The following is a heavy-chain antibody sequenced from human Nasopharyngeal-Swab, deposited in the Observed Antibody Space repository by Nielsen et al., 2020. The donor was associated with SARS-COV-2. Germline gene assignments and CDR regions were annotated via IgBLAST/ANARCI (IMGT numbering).Heavy chain of an antibody. CDR2: ISYDGSNK. D-gene: IGHD6-13*01. CDR3: ASSPGIAAPTGMDV. J-gene: IGHJ6*02. Sequence: GGSLRLSCAASGFTFSSYAMHWVRQAPGKGLEWVAVISYDGSNKYYEDSVKGRFTISRDNSKNTLYLQMNSLRAEDTAVYYCASSPGIAAPTGMDVWGQGTTVTVSS. CDR1: GFTFSSYA. V-gene: IGHV3-30*04.